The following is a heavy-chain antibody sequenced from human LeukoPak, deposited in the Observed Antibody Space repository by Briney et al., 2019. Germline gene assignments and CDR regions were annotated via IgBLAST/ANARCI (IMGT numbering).Heavy chain of an antibody. D-gene: IGHD3-10*01. CDR1: GGSFSGYY. CDR2: INHSGST. CDR3: AREVRVVRLLDY. Sequence: SETLSLTCAVYGGSFSGYYWSWIRQPPGKGLEWIGEINHSGSTNYNPSLKSRVTISVDTSKNQFSLKLSSVTAPDTAVYYCAREVRVVRLLDYWGQRTVLSVSS. J-gene: IGHJ4*02. V-gene: IGHV4-34*01.